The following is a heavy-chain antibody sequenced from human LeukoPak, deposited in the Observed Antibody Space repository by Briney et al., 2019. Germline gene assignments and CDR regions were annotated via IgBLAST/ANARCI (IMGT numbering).Heavy chain of an antibody. CDR1: GFTFDDYG. CDR3: AKDLMTGRFLEWLLFMYDY. CDR2: ISGSGGST. J-gene: IGHJ4*02. D-gene: IGHD3-3*01. V-gene: IGHV3-23*01. Sequence: PGGSLRLSCAASGFTFDDYGMSWVRPAPGKGLEWVSGISGSGGSTYYADSVKGRFTISRDNSKNTLYLQMNSLRAEDTAVYYCAKDLMTGRFLEWLLFMYDYWGQGTLVTVSS.